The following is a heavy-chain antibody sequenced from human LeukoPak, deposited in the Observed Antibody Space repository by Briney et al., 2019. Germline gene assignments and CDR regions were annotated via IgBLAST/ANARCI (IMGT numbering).Heavy chain of an antibody. CDR1: GGTFSSYA. Sequence: SVKVSCKASGGTFSSYAISWVRQAPGQGLEWMGRIIPIFGTANYAQKFQGRVTITTDESTSTAYMELSSLRSEDTAVYYCAALLEVGATTVSLDYWGQGTLVTVSS. J-gene: IGHJ4*02. CDR3: AALLEVGATTVSLDY. CDR2: IIPIFGTA. V-gene: IGHV1-69*05. D-gene: IGHD1-26*01.